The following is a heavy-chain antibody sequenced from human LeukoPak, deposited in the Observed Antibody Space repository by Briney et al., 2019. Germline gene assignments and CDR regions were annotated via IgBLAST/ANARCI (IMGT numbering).Heavy chain of an antibody. D-gene: IGHD5-12*01. CDR3: ARDREVATDYYYYMDV. Sequence: PSGTLSLTCAVSGGSIGSSNWWSWVRQPPGKGLEWIGEIYHSGSTNYNPSLKSLVTISVDPSKNQFSLNLSSVTAADTAVYYCARDREVATDYYYYMDVWGKGTTVTVSS. V-gene: IGHV4-4*02. J-gene: IGHJ6*03. CDR1: GGSIGSSNW. CDR2: IYHSGST.